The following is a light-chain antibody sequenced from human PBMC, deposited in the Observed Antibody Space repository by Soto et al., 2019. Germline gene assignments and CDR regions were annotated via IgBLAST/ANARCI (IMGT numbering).Light chain of an antibody. V-gene: IGKV1-6*01. CDR1: QAIRND. J-gene: IGKJ1*01. CDR3: LQDYNYPLT. CDR2: SAS. Sequence: AIQMTQSPSSLSASVGDRVTITCRASQAIRNDLGWYQQKPGKAPKLLIYSASSLQSGVPSRFSGSGSGTDFTLTISSLQPEDFAIYFCLQDYNYPLTFGQGTKVDI.